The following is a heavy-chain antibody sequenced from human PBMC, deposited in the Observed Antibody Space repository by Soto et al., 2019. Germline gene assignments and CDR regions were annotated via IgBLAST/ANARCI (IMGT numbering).Heavy chain of an antibody. D-gene: IGHD3-10*01. CDR2: ISGSGGST. CDR1: GVTFSSYA. V-gene: IGHV3-23*01. Sequence: EVQLLESGGGLVQPGVSLRLSCAASGVTFSSYAMSWVRQAPGKGLEWVSAISGSGGSTYYADSVKGRFTISRDNSKNTMYLQMNSLRAEDTAVDYGSTKPDAPQGSVSDYYFDYWGQGTLVTVAS. J-gene: IGHJ4*02. CDR3: STKPDAPQGSVSDYYFDY.